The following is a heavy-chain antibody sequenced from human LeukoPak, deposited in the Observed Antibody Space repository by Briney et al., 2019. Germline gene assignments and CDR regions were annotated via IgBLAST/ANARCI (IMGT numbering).Heavy chain of an antibody. J-gene: IGHJ4*02. V-gene: IGHV5-51*01. CDR1: GYTFTSHW. CDR2: IYPGGADT. D-gene: IGHD6-13*01. Sequence: GESLKISCKGSGYTFTSHWIAWVRQMPGKGLEWMGIIYPGGADTRYSPSFQGQVTISADKSISTAYLQWSSLKASDTAMYYCARHGLRIAAAGTPDYWGQGTLVTVSS. CDR3: ARHGLRIAAAGTPDY.